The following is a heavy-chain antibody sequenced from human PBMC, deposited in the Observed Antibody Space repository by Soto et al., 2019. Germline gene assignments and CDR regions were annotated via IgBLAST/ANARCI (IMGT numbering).Heavy chain of an antibody. CDR2: ISYDGSNK. Sequence: QVQLVESGGGVVQPGRSLRLSCAASGFTFSSYGMHWVRQAPGKGLEWVAVISYDGSNKYYADSVKGRFTISRDNSKNTLYLQMNSLRAEDTAVYYCAKEPGGSYYLYAFDIWGQGTMVTVSS. CDR3: AKEPGGSYYLYAFDI. V-gene: IGHV3-30*18. CDR1: GFTFSSYG. J-gene: IGHJ3*02. D-gene: IGHD1-26*01.